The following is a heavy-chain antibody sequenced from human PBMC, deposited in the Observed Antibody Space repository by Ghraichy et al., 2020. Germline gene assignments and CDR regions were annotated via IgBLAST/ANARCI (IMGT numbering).Heavy chain of an antibody. CDR1: GFTFSNAW. Sequence: GGSLRLSCAASGFTFSNAWMSWVRQAPGKGLEWVGRIKSKTDGGTTDYAAPVKGRFTISRDDSKNTLYLQMNSLKTEDTAVYYCTTDLPYYGSGNGVYWGQGTLVTVSS. CDR3: TTDLPYYGSGNGVY. D-gene: IGHD3-10*01. CDR2: IKSKTDGGTT. J-gene: IGHJ4*02. V-gene: IGHV3-15*01.